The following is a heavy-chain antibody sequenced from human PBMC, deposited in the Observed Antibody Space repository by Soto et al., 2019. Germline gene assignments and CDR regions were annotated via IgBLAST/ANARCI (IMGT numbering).Heavy chain of an antibody. J-gene: IGHJ4*02. CDR1: GFTFSSYG. D-gene: IGHD2-2*01. Sequence: QVQLVESGGGVVQPGRSLRLSCAASGFTFSSYGMHWVRQAPGKGLEWVAVISYDGSNKYYADSVKGRFTISRDNSKNTLYLQMNSLRAEDTAVYYCASRYCISTSCGDYWGQGTLVTVSS. CDR2: ISYDGSNK. CDR3: ASRYCISTSCGDY. V-gene: IGHV3-30*03.